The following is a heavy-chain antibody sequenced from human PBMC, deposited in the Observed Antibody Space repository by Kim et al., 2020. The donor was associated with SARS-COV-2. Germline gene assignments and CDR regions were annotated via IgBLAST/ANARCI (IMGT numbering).Heavy chain of an antibody. Sequence: GGSLRLSCAASGFTFSSNAMSWVRQAPGKGLEWVSAISGSGGSTYYEDSVKGRFTITRDNSKNTLYLQMNCLRAEETAVYYCAKDRGGLDHTPLDYWGRGTLVTVSP. CDR3: AKDRGGLDHTPLDY. V-gene: IGHV3-23*01. CDR1: GFTFSSNA. D-gene: IGHD3-10*01. J-gene: IGHJ4*02. CDR2: ISGSGGST.